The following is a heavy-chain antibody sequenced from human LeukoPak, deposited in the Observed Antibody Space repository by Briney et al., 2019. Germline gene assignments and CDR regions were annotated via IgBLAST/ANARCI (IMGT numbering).Heavy chain of an antibody. J-gene: IGHJ5*02. CDR3: ARDFVGATAWFDP. V-gene: IGHV4-59*01. Sequence: PSETLSLTCTVSGGSISSYYWSWIRQPPGKGLEWIGYIYYSGSTNYNPSLKSRVTISVDTSKNQFSLKLSSVTAADTAVYYCARDFVGATAWFDPWGQGTLVTVSS. CDR1: GGSISSYY. D-gene: IGHD1-26*01. CDR2: IYYSGST.